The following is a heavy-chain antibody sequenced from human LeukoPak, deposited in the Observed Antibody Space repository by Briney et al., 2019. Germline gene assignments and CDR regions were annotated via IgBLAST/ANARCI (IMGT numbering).Heavy chain of an antibody. Sequence: AASATVSCKASGYDFDFYGISWLRQAPGQGLEWMGYISAFNGSTHYAQKFQGRVTLTTDTSTYTAYMELTSLRSDDTAVYFCAKDILLLLSVPDPWGQGTLVTVSS. CDR1: GYDFDFYG. V-gene: IGHV1-18*01. CDR3: AKDILLLLSVPDP. D-gene: IGHD1-26*01. CDR2: ISAFNGST. J-gene: IGHJ5*02.